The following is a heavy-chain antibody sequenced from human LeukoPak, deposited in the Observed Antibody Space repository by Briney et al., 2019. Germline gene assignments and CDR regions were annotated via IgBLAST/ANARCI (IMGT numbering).Heavy chain of an antibody. J-gene: IGHJ4*02. CDR2: ISSSGSTI. Sequence: GGSLRLSCAASGFTFSDYYMSWIRQAPGKGLEWVSYISSSGSTIYYADSVKGRFTISRDNAKNSLYLQMNSLRAEDTAVYYCAKGTTVTSALFDYWGQGTLVTVSS. CDR1: GFTFSDYY. V-gene: IGHV3-11*01. CDR3: AKGTTVTSALFDY. D-gene: IGHD4-17*01.